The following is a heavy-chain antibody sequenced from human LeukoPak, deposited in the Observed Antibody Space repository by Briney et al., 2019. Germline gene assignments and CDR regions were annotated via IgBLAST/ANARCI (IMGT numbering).Heavy chain of an antibody. CDR1: GFTFSSYW. CDR2: IRQDGSTM. D-gene: IGHD3-10*01. J-gene: IGHJ4*02. CDR3: VRDRGFGANDY. V-gene: IGHV3-7*01. Sequence: TGGSLRLSCAASGFTFSSYWMSWVRQARGKGLEGVANIRQDGSTMSYVDSVRGRFTISRDKAKKSLYLQKSSLGADDTAVYYCVRDRGFGANDYWGQGTLVTVSS.